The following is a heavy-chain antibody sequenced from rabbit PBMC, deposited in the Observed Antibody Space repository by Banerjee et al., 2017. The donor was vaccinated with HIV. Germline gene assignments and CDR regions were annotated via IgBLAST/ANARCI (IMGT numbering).Heavy chain of an antibody. V-gene: IGHV1S45*01. CDR3: ARDLAGVTGWNFNL. D-gene: IGHD4-1*01. Sequence: QQHLEESGGGLVKPGGTLTLTCNASGIDFSDYAYMCWVRQAPGKGLELIACVYTSSGNTVYASWAKGRFPISKTSSTTVTLQMTSLTAADTATYFCARDLAGVTGWNFNLWGQGTLVTVS. CDR1: GIDFSDYAY. CDR2: VYTSSGNT. J-gene: IGHJ4*01.